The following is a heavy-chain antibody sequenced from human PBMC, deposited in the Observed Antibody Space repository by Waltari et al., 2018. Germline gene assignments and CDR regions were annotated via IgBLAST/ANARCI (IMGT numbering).Heavy chain of an antibody. Sequence: EVQLVESGGGLVQPGGSLRLACAASGFTFSSYWMSWVRQAPGKGLEWVANIKQDGSEKYYVDSVKGRFTISRDNAKNSLYLQMNSLRAEDTAVYYCAREPIGGLFDYWGHGTLVTVSS. J-gene: IGHJ4*01. D-gene: IGHD3-10*01. V-gene: IGHV3-7*01. CDR1: GFTFSSYW. CDR2: IKQDGSEK. CDR3: AREPIGGLFDY.